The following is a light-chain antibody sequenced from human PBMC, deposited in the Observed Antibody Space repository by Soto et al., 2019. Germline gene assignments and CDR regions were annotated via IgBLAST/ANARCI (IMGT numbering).Light chain of an antibody. J-gene: IGLJ3*02. CDR3: AAWDDSLNGWV. V-gene: IGLV1-44*01. CDR2: SNN. CDR1: SSNIGSKT. Sequence: QAVVTQPPSASGTPGQRVTISCSGSSSNIGSKTVNWYQQLPGTAPKVLIYSNNQRPSGVPDRFSGSKSGTSASLAISGLQSEDEADYYCAAWDDSLNGWVFGGGTKLTV.